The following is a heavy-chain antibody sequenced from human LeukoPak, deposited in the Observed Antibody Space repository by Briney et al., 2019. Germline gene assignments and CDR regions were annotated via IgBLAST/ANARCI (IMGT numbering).Heavy chain of an antibody. D-gene: IGHD3-10*01. Sequence: GRSLRLSCAASGFTFSSYGMHWVRQAPGKGLEWVAVISYDGSNKYYADSVKGRFTISRDNSKNTLYLQMNSLRAEDTAVYYCAKEGGYGSGFDYWGQGTLVTVSS. CDR3: AKEGGYGSGFDY. CDR2: ISYDGSNK. J-gene: IGHJ4*02. CDR1: GFTFSSYG. V-gene: IGHV3-30*18.